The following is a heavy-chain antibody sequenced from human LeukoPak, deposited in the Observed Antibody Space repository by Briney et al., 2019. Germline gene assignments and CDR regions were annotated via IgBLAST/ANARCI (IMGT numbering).Heavy chain of an antibody. D-gene: IGHD2-2*01. CDR3: ARGTPLVVVPAALYYFDY. V-gene: IGHV3-21*01. Sequence: KPGGSLRLSCAASGFTFSSYSMNWVRQAPGKGLEWVSSISSSSSYIYYADSVKGRFTISRDNAKNSMYLQMTSLRAEDTAVYSCARGTPLVVVPAALYYFDYWGQGTPVTVSS. J-gene: IGHJ4*02. CDR1: GFTFSSYS. CDR2: ISSSSSYI.